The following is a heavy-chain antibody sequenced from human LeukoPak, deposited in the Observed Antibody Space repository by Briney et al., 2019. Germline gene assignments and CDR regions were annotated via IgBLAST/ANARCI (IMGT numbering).Heavy chain of an antibody. J-gene: IGHJ4*02. Sequence: GESLKISCKASGYHFTNYHIAWVRQMPGKGLEWMGTIYPGGSDARYSPSFQGQVTISADKSISTAYLQWSSLKASDTAIYYCARDYTRSSPFDYWGQGTLVTVSS. CDR1: GYHFTNYH. V-gene: IGHV5-51*01. CDR2: IYPGGSDA. CDR3: ARDYTRSSPFDY. D-gene: IGHD2-2*02.